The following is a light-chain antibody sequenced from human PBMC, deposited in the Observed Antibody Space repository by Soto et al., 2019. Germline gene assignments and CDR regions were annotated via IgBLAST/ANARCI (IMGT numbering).Light chain of an antibody. J-gene: IGLJ3*02. CDR1: SSDVGSYNR. Sequence: QSALTQPPSVSGSPGQSVTISCTGTSSDVGSYNRVSWYQQPPGTAPKLMIYQVSNRPSGVPDRFSGSKSGNTASLTLSGLQAEDETDYYCSSYTSSSTWVFGGGTKLTVL. CDR2: QVS. V-gene: IGLV2-18*02. CDR3: SSYTSSSTWV.